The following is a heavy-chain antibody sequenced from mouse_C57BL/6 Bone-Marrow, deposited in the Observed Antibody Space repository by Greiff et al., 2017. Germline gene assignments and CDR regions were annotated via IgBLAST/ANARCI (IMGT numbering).Heavy chain of an antibody. Sequence: VQLQQSGAELVRPGTSVKVSCKASGYAFTNYLLEWVKQRPGQGLEWIGEINPGGGGPNYNKKFMGKAPLTANKSSSTAYMKLSSLKSEDSAVYFCARGGGYYYWGKGTTLTVSS. CDR2: INPGGGGP. V-gene: IGHV1-54*01. D-gene: IGHD2-3*01. CDR1: GYAFTNYL. CDR3: ARGGGYYY. J-gene: IGHJ2*01.